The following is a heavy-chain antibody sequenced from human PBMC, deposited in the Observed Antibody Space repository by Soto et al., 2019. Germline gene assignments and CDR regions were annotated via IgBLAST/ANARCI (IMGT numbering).Heavy chain of an antibody. CDR1: GYTFTSYY. CDR2: INPSGGST. CDR3: AVGGSITGNYDLFDY. J-gene: IGHJ4*02. V-gene: IGHV1-46*01. Sequence: ASVKVSCKASGYTFTSYYMHWVRQAPGQGLEWMGIINPSGGSTSYAQKFQGRVTMTRDTSTSTVYMELSSLRSEDTAVYYCAVGGSITGNYDLFDYWGQGTLGSVSS. D-gene: IGHD1-20*01.